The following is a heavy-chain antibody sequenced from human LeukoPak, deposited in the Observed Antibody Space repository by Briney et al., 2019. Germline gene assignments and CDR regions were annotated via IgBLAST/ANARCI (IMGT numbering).Heavy chain of an antibody. CDR1: GGSISSYY. CDR3: AREAAEGYYYYMDV. CDR2: IYTSGST. Sequence: TSSETLSLTCTVSGGSISSYYWSWIRQPAGKGLEWIGRIYTSGSTNYNPSLKSRVTMSVDTSKNQFSLKLSSVTAADTAVYYCAREAAEGYYYYMDVWGKGTTVTISS. V-gene: IGHV4-4*07. D-gene: IGHD6-13*01. J-gene: IGHJ6*03.